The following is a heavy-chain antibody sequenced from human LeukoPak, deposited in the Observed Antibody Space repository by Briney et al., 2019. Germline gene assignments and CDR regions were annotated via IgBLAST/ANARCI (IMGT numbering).Heavy chain of an antibody. CDR3: ARIAKVDLKYFDY. Sequence: PSETLSLTCTVSGGSISSYYWSWIRQPPGKGLEGIGYIYYRGSTNYNPSLKSRVTISLDTSKNQFSLKLSSVTAADTAVYYCARIAKVDLKYFDYWGQGTLVTVSS. CDR2: IYYRGST. D-gene: IGHD2-21*01. J-gene: IGHJ4*02. CDR1: GGSISSYY. V-gene: IGHV4-59*08.